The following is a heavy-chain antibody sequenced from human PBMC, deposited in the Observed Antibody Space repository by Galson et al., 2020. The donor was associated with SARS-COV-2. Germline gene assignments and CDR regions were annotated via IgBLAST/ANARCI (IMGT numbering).Heavy chain of an antibody. CDR2: ISYDGSNK. CDR1: GFTFSSYA. J-gene: IGHJ4*02. V-gene: IGHV3-30*04. Sequence: GGSLILSCAASGFTFSSYAMHWVRQAPGKGLEWVAVISYDGSNKYYADSVKGRFTISRDNSKNTLYLQMNSLRAEDTAVYYCARDGELWFGELLIYYFDYWSQGTLVTVSS. D-gene: IGHD3-10*01. CDR3: ARDGELWFGELLIYYFDY.